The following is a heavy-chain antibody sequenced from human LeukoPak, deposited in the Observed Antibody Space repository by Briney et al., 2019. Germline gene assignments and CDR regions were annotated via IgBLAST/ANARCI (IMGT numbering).Heavy chain of an antibody. Sequence: SETLSLTCTVSGGSISGDYWSWIRQPPGKGLEWIGYFYYRGSTNYNPSLKSRVTISVDTSKNQLSLRLNSVTAGDTAAYYCARGGHYNGADFWGQGTLVTVSS. CDR1: GGSISGDY. V-gene: IGHV4-59*01. CDR3: ARGGHYNGADF. J-gene: IGHJ4*02. CDR2: FYYRGST. D-gene: IGHD2-8*01.